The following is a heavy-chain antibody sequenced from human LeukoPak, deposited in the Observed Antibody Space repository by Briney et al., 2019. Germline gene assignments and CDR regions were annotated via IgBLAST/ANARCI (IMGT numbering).Heavy chain of an antibody. CDR3: ARGVTMVRGVIITWEDYWFDP. Sequence: SETLSLTCTVSGGSISSSSYYWGWIRQPPGKGLEWIGEINHSGSTNYNPSLKSRVTISVDTSKNQFSLKLSSVTAADTAVYYCARGVTMVRGVIITWEDYWFDPWGQGTLVTVSS. J-gene: IGHJ5*02. V-gene: IGHV4-39*07. CDR2: INHSGST. D-gene: IGHD3-10*01. CDR1: GGSISSSSYY.